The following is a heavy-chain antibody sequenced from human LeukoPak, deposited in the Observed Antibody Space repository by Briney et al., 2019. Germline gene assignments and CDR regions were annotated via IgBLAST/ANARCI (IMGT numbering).Heavy chain of an antibody. V-gene: IGHV1-46*01. CDR3: ARDRGDGYNLYWFDP. J-gene: IGHJ5*02. CDR2: INPSGGST. Sequence: ASVKVSCKASGYTFTSYYMHWVRQAPGQGLERMGIINPSGGSTSYAQKFQGRVTMTRDMSTSTVYMELSSLRSEDTAVYYCARDRGDGYNLYWFDPWGQGTLVTVSS. CDR1: GYTFTSYY. D-gene: IGHD5-24*01.